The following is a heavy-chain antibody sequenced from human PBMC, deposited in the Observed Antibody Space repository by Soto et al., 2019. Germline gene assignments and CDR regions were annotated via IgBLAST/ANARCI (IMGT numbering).Heavy chain of an antibody. D-gene: IGHD3-3*01. CDR2: IWYDGSNK. J-gene: IGHJ5*02. CDR1: GFTFSSYG. Sequence: GGSLRLSCAASGFTFSSYGMHWVRQAPGKGLEWVAVIWYDGSNKYYADSVKGRFTISRDNSKNTLYLQMNSLRAEDTAVYYCARDSMKFLEWFGWFDPWGQGTLVTVSS. CDR3: ARDSMKFLEWFGWFDP. V-gene: IGHV3-33*01.